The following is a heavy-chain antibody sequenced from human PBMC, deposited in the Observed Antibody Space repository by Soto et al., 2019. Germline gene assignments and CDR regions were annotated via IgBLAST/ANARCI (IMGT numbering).Heavy chain of an antibody. Sequence: QVQLQQWGVGLLKPSETLSLTCAVYGGSFSGYYWSWIRQPPGKGLEWIGEINHSGSTNYNPSLKSRVTISVDTSKNQFSLKLSSVTAADTAVYYCARGPTGYCTNGVCLRIFDYWGQGTLVTVSS. CDR2: INHSGST. CDR1: GGSFSGYY. CDR3: ARGPTGYCTNGVCLRIFDY. V-gene: IGHV4-34*01. D-gene: IGHD2-8*01. J-gene: IGHJ4*02.